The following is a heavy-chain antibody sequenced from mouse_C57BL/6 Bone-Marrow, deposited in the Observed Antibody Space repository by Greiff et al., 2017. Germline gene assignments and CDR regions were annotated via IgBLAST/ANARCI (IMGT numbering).Heavy chain of an antibody. V-gene: IGHV1-19*01. CDR1: RYTFTDYY. CDR2: INPYNGGT. Sequence: DVQLQESGPVLVKPGASVKMSCKASRYTFTDYYMNWVKQSHGKSLEWIGVINPYNGGTSYNQKFKGKATLTVDKSSSTAYMELNSLTSEDSAVYYCAPITTVVAPYFDVWGTGTTVTVSS. D-gene: IGHD1-1*01. J-gene: IGHJ1*03. CDR3: APITTVVAPYFDV.